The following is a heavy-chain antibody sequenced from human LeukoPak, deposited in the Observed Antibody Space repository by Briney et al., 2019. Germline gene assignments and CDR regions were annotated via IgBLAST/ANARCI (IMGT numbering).Heavy chain of an antibody. V-gene: IGHV3-7*03. CDR3: ATSAGY. J-gene: IGHJ4*02. Sequence: GGSLRLYCAASGFTLNSHWMSWVRQAAGKGLEWVANIKQDGRDTYYVDSVKGRFTISRDNAKNSLNLQMNSLRAEDTAMYYCATSAGYWGQGTLVTVSS. CDR1: GFTLNSHW. CDR2: IKQDGRDT.